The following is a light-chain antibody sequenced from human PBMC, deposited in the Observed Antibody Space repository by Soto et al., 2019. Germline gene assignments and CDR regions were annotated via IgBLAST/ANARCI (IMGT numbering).Light chain of an antibody. CDR2: AAS. CDR3: QKLDNFPLT. J-gene: IGKJ5*01. V-gene: IGKV1-9*01. CDR1: QGISSY. Sequence: DIQMTQSPSSLSASVGDRVTITCRASQGISSYLNWYQQKPGRAPKLLIYAASTLQSGVPPRFSGSGSGTEFTLTISSLQPEDFASYYCQKLDNFPLTFGQGTRLEIK.